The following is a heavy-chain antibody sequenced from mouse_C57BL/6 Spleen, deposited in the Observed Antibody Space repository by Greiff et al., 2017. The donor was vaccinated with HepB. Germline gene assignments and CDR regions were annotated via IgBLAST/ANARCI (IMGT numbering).Heavy chain of an antibody. Sequence: EVKLMESGGGLVKPGGSLKLSCAASGFTFSDYGMHWVRQAPEKGLEWVAYISSGSSTIYYADTVKGRFTISRDNAKNTLFLQMTSLRSEDTAMYYCASLWLLDYAMDYWGQGTSVTVSS. CDR3: ASLWLLDYAMDY. CDR2: ISSGSSTI. D-gene: IGHD2-2*01. J-gene: IGHJ4*01. V-gene: IGHV5-17*01. CDR1: GFTFSDYG.